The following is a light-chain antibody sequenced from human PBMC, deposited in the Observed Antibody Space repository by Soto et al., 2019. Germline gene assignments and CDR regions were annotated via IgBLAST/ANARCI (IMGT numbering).Light chain of an antibody. CDR2: DVS. J-gene: IGLJ2*01. CDR1: SSDVGGYYF. V-gene: IGLV2-14*01. Sequence: QSVLTQPASVSGSPGQSITISCTGSSSDVGGYYFVSWYQQHPDKAPKLIIYDVSNRPSGVSSRFSGSKSGNTASLTISGLQAVDEADYYCSSYSSSSPHVVFGGGTKPPS. CDR3: SSYSSSSPHVV.